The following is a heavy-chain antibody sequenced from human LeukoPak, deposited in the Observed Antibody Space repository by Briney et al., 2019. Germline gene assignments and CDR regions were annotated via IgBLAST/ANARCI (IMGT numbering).Heavy chain of an antibody. CDR3: ARVGDHFHWYLDL. V-gene: IGHV3-53*01. J-gene: IGHJ2*01. D-gene: IGHD3-3*02. CDR1: GFSVSLNY. CDR2: LYSGSDT. Sequence: TGGSLRLSCAASGFSVSLNYMNWVRQAPGKGLEWVSILYSGSDTYYADSVKGRFTISRDSSKNMLFLHMNSLRAEDTAVYYCARVGDHFHWYLDLWGRDTLVTVSS.